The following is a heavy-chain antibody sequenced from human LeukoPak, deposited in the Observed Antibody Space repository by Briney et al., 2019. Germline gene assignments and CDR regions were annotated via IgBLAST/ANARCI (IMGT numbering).Heavy chain of an antibody. V-gene: IGHV4-31*03. CDR1: GGSISSGGYY. CDR2: IYYSGST. J-gene: IGHJ5*02. CDR3: ARHIAAAEYNWFDP. Sequence: PSQTLSLTCTVSGGSISSGGYYWSWIRQHPGKGLEWIGYIYYSGSTYYNPSLKSRVTISVDTSKNQFSLKPSSVTAADTAVYYCARHIAAAEYNWFDPWGQGTLVTVSS. D-gene: IGHD6-13*01.